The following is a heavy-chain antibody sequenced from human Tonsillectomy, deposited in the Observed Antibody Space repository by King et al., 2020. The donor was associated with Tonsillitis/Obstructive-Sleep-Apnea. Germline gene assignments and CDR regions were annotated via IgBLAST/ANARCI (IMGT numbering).Heavy chain of an antibody. CDR1: GFTFDDFG. V-gene: IGHV3-20*04. D-gene: IGHD4-17*01. Sequence: VQLVESGGGVVWPGGSLRLSCAASGFTFDDFGMSWVRQAPGKGLEWDSGINWNGDSTHYADSVKGRFAIFRDNAKKSLYLQMSSLRAEDTAFYYCAKNYGDPEYWGQGTLVTVSS. CDR2: INWNGDST. J-gene: IGHJ4*02. CDR3: AKNYGDPEY.